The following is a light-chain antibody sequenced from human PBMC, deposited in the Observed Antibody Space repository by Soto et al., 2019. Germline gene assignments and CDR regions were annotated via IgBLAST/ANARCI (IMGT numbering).Light chain of an antibody. Sequence: DIQMTQSPSSLSASVGSRVSITCRASQDINKYLAWYQQEPGKVPKLLIYAASILQPGVPSRFSGRGSGTDFTLTISSLQPDDIQTYYCQNYDSDPITFGQGTRLEIK. CDR3: QNYDSDPIT. V-gene: IGKV1-27*01. CDR1: QDINKY. CDR2: AAS. J-gene: IGKJ5*01.